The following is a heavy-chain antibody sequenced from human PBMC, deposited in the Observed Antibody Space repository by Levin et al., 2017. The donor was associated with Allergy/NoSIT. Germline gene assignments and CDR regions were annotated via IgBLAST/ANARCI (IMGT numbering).Heavy chain of an antibody. J-gene: IGHJ4*02. CDR2: ISGYSGDT. D-gene: IGHD3-10*01. V-gene: IGHV1-18*01. CDR1: GYTFNSYG. CDR3: ARDPSPSYFGSGSPPGDY. Sequence: ASVKVSCKTSGYTFNSYGLTWVRQAPGQGLEWMGWISGYSGDTKYAQKLQGRVTMTRDTSTSTAYMELRSLRSDDTAVYFCARDPSPSYFGSGSPPGDYWGQGTLVTVSS.